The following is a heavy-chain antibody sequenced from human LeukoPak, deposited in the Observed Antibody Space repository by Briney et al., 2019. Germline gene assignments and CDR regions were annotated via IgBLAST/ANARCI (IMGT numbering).Heavy chain of an antibody. Sequence: SETLSLTCAVYGGSFSGYYWSWIRQPPGKGLEWIGEINHSGSTNYNPSLKSRVTISVDTSKNQFSLKLSFVTAADTAVYYCASRGYSYGYGSVLLDYWGQGTLVTVSS. CDR2: INHSGST. J-gene: IGHJ4*02. CDR1: GGSFSGYY. D-gene: IGHD5-18*01. CDR3: ASRGYSYGYGSVLLDY. V-gene: IGHV4-34*01.